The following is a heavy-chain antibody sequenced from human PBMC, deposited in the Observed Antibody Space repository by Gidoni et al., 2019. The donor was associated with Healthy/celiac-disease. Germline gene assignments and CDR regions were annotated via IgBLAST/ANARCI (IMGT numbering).Heavy chain of an antibody. CDR1: GFTFSSYA. D-gene: IGHD2-15*01. Sequence: EVQLLESGGGLVQPGGSLRLSCAASGFTFSSYARSWVRQAPGKGLEWVSAISGSGGSTYYADSVKGRFTISRDNSKNTLYLQMNSLRAEDTAVYYCAKVGDGYRSGYYYGMDVWGQGTTVTVSS. CDR3: AKVGDGYRSGYYYGMDV. V-gene: IGHV3-23*01. CDR2: ISGSGGST. J-gene: IGHJ6*02.